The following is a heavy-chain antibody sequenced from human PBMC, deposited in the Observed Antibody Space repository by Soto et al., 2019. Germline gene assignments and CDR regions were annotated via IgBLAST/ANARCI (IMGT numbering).Heavy chain of an antibody. CDR1: GFTFSSYG. V-gene: IGHV3-33*01. CDR2: IRYDGSNK. Sequence: QVQLVESGGGVVQPGRSLRLSCAASGFTFSSYGMHWVRQAPGKGLEWVAVIRYDGSNKYYADSVKGRFTISRDNSKNTLYLQMNTLRAEDTAVYYCARDTYYGMDVWGQGTTVTVSS. J-gene: IGHJ6*02. CDR3: ARDTYYGMDV.